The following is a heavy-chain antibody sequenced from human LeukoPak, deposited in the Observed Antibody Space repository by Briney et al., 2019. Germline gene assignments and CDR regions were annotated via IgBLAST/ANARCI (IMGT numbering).Heavy chain of an antibody. CDR1: GYTFTSYY. CDR2: INPSGGST. V-gene: IGHV1-46*03. CDR3: ARGLRYSYGATGKHDAFDI. J-gene: IGHJ3*02. D-gene: IGHD5-18*01. Sequence: ASVKVSCKASGYTFTSYYMHWVRQAPGQGLEWMGIINPSGGSTSYAQKFQGRVTMTRDTSTSTVYMELSSLRSEDTAVYYCARGLRYSYGATGKHDAFDIWGQGTMVTVSS.